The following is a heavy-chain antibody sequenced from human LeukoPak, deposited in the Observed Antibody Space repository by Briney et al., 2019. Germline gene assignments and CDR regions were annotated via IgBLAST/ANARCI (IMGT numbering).Heavy chain of an antibody. CDR3: ARDQDEYYYGSGYYYYMDV. Sequence: SETLSLTCAVYGGSFSGYYWSWIRQPPGKGLEWIGEINHSGSTNYNPSLKSRVTISVDTSKNQFSLKLSSVTAADTAVYYCARDQDEYYYGSGYYYYMDVWGKGTTVTVSS. CDR2: INHSGST. D-gene: IGHD3-10*01. J-gene: IGHJ6*03. CDR1: GGSFSGYY. V-gene: IGHV4-34*01.